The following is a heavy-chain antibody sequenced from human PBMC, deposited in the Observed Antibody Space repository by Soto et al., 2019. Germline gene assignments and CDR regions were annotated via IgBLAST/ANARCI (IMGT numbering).Heavy chain of an antibody. J-gene: IGHJ3*02. Sequence: VKVSCKASGFTFTSAAVQWVRQARGQRLEWIGWIVVGSGNTNYAQKFQERVTITRDMSTSTAYMELSSLRSEDTAVYYCAAARSDDFWSGYSESAFDIWGQGTMVTVSS. V-gene: IGHV1-58*01. D-gene: IGHD3-3*01. CDR3: AAARSDDFWSGYSESAFDI. CDR1: GFTFTSAA. CDR2: IVVGSGNT.